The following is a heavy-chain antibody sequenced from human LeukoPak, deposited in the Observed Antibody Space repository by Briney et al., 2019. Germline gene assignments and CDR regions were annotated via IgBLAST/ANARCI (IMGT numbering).Heavy chain of an antibody. V-gene: IGHV1-8*01. CDR2: MNPNSGNT. Sequence: ASVKVSCKASGYTFTSYDINWVRQATGQGPEWMGWMNPNSGNTGYAEKFQGRVTMTRNTSISTAYMKLSSLTSEDTAVYYCARAEASRSSGKILGYWGQGTLVTVSS. CDR3: ARAEASRSSGKILGY. CDR1: GYTFTSYD. D-gene: IGHD1-26*01. J-gene: IGHJ4*02.